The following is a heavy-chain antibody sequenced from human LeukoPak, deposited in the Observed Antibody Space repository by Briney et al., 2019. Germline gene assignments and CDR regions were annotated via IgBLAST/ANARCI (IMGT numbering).Heavy chain of an antibody. J-gene: IGHJ4*02. V-gene: IGHV1-46*01. D-gene: IGHD3-22*01. Sequence: ASVKVSCKASGYTYTSYYMHWVRQARGQGLEWMGVINPSGGSTSYAQKFQGRVTMTRDMSTSTVYMELSSLRSEDTAVYYCARDSFLRTYDSSGYYYPFDYWGQGTLVTVSS. CDR1: GYTYTSYY. CDR3: ARDSFLRTYDSSGYYYPFDY. CDR2: INPSGGST.